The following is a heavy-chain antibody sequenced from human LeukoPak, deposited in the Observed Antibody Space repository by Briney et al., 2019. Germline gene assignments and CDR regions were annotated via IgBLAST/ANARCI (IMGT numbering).Heavy chain of an antibody. CDR2: ISFDGSNK. CDR1: GFTFDDYG. CDR3: ARVRRIAAAGSSFDY. V-gene: IGHV3-30*03. J-gene: IGHJ4*02. Sequence: GGSLRLSCAASGFTFDDYGMSWVRQAPGKGLEWVSIISFDGSNKYYADSVKGRFTISRDNSKNTLYLQMNSLRAEDTAVYYCARVRRIAAAGSSFDYWGQGTLVTVSS. D-gene: IGHD6-13*01.